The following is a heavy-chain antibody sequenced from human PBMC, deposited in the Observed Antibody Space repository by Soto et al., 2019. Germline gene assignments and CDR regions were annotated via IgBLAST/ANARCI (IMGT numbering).Heavy chain of an antibody. CDR2: IYPGDSDT. CDR3: ARQAKYSSSWYGDAFDI. D-gene: IGHD6-13*01. CDR1: GYSFTSYW. Sequence: PGESLKISCKGSGYSFTSYWIVWVRQMPGKGLEWMGIIYPGDSDTRYSPSFQGQVTISADKSISTAYLQWSSLKASDTAMYFCARQAKYSSSWYGDAFDIWGQGTMVTVSS. J-gene: IGHJ3*02. V-gene: IGHV5-51*01.